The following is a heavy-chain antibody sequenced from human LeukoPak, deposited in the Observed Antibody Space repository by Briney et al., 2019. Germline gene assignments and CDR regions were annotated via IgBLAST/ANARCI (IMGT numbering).Heavy chain of an antibody. CDR1: GFTFSSYW. Sequence: PGGSLRLSCAASGFTFSSYWMSWVRQAPGKGLEWVANIKQDGSEKYYVDSVKGRFTISRDNAKNSLYLQMSSLRAEDTAVYYCARDTAMVTDAFDYWGQGTLVTVSS. J-gene: IGHJ4*02. CDR2: IKQDGSEK. CDR3: ARDTAMVTDAFDY. D-gene: IGHD5-18*01. V-gene: IGHV3-7*01.